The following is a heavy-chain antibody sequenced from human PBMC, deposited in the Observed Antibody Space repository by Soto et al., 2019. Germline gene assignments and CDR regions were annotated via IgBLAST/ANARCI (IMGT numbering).Heavy chain of an antibody. D-gene: IGHD3-16*01. J-gene: IGHJ1*01. CDR2: TSYDGSDK. CDR3: AGWGTTGGLGV. V-gene: IGHV3-30*19. Sequence: QVQLVESGGGVVQPGTSLRVSCVGSGFTFRSYVIHWVRQPPGKGLEWVALTSYDGSDKYYDDSVRGRFTISRDNSRNTMDSQKGSLRLEETALYFRAGWGTTGGLGVRGQGTLVSVSS. CDR1: GFTFRSYV.